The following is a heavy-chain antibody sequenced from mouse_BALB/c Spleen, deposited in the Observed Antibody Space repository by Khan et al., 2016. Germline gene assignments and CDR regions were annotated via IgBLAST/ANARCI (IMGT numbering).Heavy chain of an antibody. CDR1: GYTFTNYG. J-gene: IGHJ3*01. V-gene: IGHV9-3*02. Sequence: QIQLVQSGPELKKPGETVKISCKASGYTFTNYGMNWVKQAPGKGLKWMGWINTNTGEPTYAEEFKGRFAFSLETSASTAYLQINNLKNEDTATXFCAEDHYGSNWFAYWGQGTLVTVSA. CDR2: INTNTGEP. CDR3: AEDHYGSNWFAY. D-gene: IGHD1-1*01.